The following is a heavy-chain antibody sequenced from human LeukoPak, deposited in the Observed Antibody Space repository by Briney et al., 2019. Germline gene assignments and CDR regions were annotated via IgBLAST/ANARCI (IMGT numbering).Heavy chain of an antibody. D-gene: IGHD6-19*01. CDR3: ARDPSEISSDDY. J-gene: IGHJ4*02. CDR1: GFTFSSYS. CDR2: ISSSSSYI. V-gene: IGHV3-21*01. Sequence: GVLRLSCAASGFTFSSYSMNWVRQAPGKGLEWVSSISSSSSYIYYADSVKGRFTISRDNAKNSLYLQMNSLRAEDTAVYYCARDPSEISSDDYWGQGTLVTVSS.